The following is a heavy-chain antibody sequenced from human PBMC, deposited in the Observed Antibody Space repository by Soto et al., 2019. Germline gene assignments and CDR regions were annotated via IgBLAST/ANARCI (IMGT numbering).Heavy chain of an antibody. V-gene: IGHV3-48*01. CDR3: ARGLGTSWFFL. CDR2: ISGSGDII. CDR1: GSSFSTCN. J-gene: IGHJ4*02. Sequence: AGGSLRLSCAASGSSFSTCNMNWVRQAPGRGLEWVSFISGSGDIIRYADSVRGRFTISRDNAENSLFLQMSSLGAEDTAVYYCARGLGTSWFFLWGQGALVTVS. D-gene: IGHD6-13*01.